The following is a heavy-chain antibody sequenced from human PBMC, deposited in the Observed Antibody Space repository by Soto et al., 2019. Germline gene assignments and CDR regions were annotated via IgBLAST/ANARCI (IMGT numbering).Heavy chain of an antibody. V-gene: IGHV3-23*01. CDR3: GNLGSY. CDR2: ISASGVGT. J-gene: IGHJ4*02. Sequence: EVQLLESGEGWEHRGGSWSPPWVASGFTLSPNVIGGSGQAPGKGLEWVSGISASGVGTYYADSVKGRFTISRDNSKSTLWLQMNSLRSEDTAVYYCGNLGSYWGQGILVTVSS. D-gene: IGHD7-27*01. CDR1: GFTLSPNV.